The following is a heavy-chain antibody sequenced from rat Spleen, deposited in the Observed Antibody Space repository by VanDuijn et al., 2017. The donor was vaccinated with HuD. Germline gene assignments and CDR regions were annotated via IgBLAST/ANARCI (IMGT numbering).Heavy chain of an antibody. Sequence: EVQLVESGGGLVQPGGSLKLSCVASGFTFNNYWMTWIRQPPGKGLEWVASITNIACRTHYPDSVKGRFTISRDIAKSTLFLQMDSLRSEDTATYYCARPMGTPYWYFDFWGPGTMVTVSS. V-gene: IGHV5-31*01. J-gene: IGHJ1*01. CDR3: ARPMGTPYWYFDF. D-gene: IGHD1-7*01. CDR2: ITNIACRT. CDR1: GFTFNNYW.